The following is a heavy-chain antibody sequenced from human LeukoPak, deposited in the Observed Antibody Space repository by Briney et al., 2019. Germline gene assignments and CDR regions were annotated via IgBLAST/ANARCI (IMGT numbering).Heavy chain of an antibody. D-gene: IGHD6-19*01. CDR1: GFTFSSYW. J-gene: IGHJ6*03. V-gene: IGHV3-7*01. CDR2: IKQDGSEK. CDR3: ARALSSGYYYYYYMDV. Sequence: PGGSLRLSCAASGFTFSSYWMSWVRQAPGKGLEWVANIKQDGSEKYYVDSVKGRFTISRDNAKNSLYLQTNSLRAEDTAVYYCARALSSGYYYYYYMDVWGKGTTVTVSS.